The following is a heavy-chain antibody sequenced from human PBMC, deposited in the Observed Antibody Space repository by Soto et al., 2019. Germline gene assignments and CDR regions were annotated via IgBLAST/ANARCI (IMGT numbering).Heavy chain of an antibody. J-gene: IGHJ4*02. D-gene: IGHD6-13*01. CDR2: ISSSSSYI. V-gene: IGHV3-21*01. CDR1: GFTFSSYS. Sequence: ESGGGLVKPGGSLRLSCAASGFTFSSYSMNWVRQAPGKGLEWVSSISSSSSYIYYADSVKGRFTISRDNAKNSLYLQMNSLRAEDTAVYYCARAPLYSSSSPYFDYWGQGTLVTVSS. CDR3: ARAPLYSSSSPYFDY.